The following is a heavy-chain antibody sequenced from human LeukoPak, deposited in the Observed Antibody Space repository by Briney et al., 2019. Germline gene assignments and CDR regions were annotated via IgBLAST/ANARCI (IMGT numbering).Heavy chain of an antibody. Sequence: GGSLRLSCAASGFTFSSYAMSWVRQAPGKGLEWVSGVLGGGGTTYYADSVKGRFTISRDNSKNTMYLQMNRLRAEDTALYYCAKRAHSGSYYAAFDIWGQGTEVTVSS. D-gene: IGHD1-26*01. CDR3: AKRAHSGSYYAAFDI. CDR1: GFTFSSYA. V-gene: IGHV3-23*01. CDR2: VLGGGGTT. J-gene: IGHJ3*02.